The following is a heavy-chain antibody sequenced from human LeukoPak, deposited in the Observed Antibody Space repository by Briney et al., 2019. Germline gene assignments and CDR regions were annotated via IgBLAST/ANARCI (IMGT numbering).Heavy chain of an antibody. J-gene: IGHJ6*02. D-gene: IGHD3-16*01. CDR1: GFTFSSHW. V-gene: IGHV3-7*03. CDR3: ARGMGDGMDV. Sequence: PGGSLRLSCEASGFTFSSHWMGWVRQAPGKGLEWVANINPAGSDTYYVDSVKGRFTISRDNAKKSTFLQMNSLRVEETALYYCARGMGDGMDVWGQGTTVTVSS. CDR2: INPAGSDT.